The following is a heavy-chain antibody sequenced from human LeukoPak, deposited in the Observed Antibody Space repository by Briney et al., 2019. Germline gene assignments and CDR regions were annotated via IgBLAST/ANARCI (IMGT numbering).Heavy chain of an antibody. J-gene: IGHJ1*01. Sequence: SETLSLTCTVSGGSISSGDYYWSWIRQPPGKGLGWIGYIYYSGSTYYNPSLKSRVTISVDTSKNQFSLKLSSVTAADTAVYYCAREGLWMSTGAEYFQHWGQGTLVTVSS. D-gene: IGHD5-12*01. CDR1: GGSISSGDYY. V-gene: IGHV4-30-4*01. CDR2: IYYSGST. CDR3: AREGLWMSTGAEYFQH.